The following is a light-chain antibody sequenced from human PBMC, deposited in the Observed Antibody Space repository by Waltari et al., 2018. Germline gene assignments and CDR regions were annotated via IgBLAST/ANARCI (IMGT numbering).Light chain of an antibody. J-gene: IGKJ2*01. CDR3: MQGTQWPYT. CDR2: KVS. Sequence: DVVMTQSPLSLPVTLGPPASISCRSSQSLVHSDGNTYLSWFQQRPGQSPRRLTYKVSNRDSGVPDRFSGSGSGTDFTLKISRVEAEDVGVYYCMQGTQWPYTFGQGTKLEIK. CDR1: QSLVHSDGNTY. V-gene: IGKV2-30*02.